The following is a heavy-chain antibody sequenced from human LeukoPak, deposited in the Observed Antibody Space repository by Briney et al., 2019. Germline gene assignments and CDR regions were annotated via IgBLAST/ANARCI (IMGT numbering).Heavy chain of an antibody. V-gene: IGHV4-31*11. CDR3: AREDQGNAFDI. J-gene: IGHJ3*02. Sequence: SQTLSLTCAVSGGSINTGAYYWSWIRQHPAKGLEWIGYIYYSGDTLYNPSLKRRVIVSLDMSKNQFSLRLNSVTAADTAVYYCAREDQGNAFDIWGQGTMVTVSS. CDR2: IYYSGDT. D-gene: IGHD2-2*01. CDR1: GGSINTGAYY.